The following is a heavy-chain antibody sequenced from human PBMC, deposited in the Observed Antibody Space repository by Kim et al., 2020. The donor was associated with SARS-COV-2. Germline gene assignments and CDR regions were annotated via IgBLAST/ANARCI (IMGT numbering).Heavy chain of an antibody. V-gene: IGHV1-46*01. Sequence: ASVKVSCKASGYTFTSYYMHWVRQAPGQGLEWMGIINPSGGSTSYAQKFQGRVTMTRDTSTSTVYMELSSLRSEDTAVYYCARDPGGLSCYYGSGSYDSTLCYGMDVWGQGTTVTVSS. CDR2: INPSGGST. J-gene: IGHJ6*02. CDR3: ARDPGGLSCYYGSGSYDSTLCYGMDV. D-gene: IGHD3-10*01. CDR1: GYTFTSYY.